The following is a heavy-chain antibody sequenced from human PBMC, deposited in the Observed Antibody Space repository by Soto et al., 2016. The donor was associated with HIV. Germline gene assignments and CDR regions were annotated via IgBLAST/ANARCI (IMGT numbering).Heavy chain of an antibody. D-gene: IGHD2-15*01. CDR2: IYTSGST. Sequence: QVQLQESGPGLVKPSQTLSLTCTVSGGSISSGSYYWSWIRQPAGKGLEWIGRIYTSGSTNYNPSLKSRVTISVDTSKNQFSLKLSSVTAADTAVYYCVRDTVVVAADWFDPWGQGTLVTVS. CDR1: GGSISSGSYY. J-gene: IGHJ5*02. CDR3: VRDTVVVAADWFDP. V-gene: IGHV4-61*02.